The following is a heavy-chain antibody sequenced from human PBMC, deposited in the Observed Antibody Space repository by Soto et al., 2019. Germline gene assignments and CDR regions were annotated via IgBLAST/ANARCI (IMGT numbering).Heavy chain of an antibody. CDR1: GFTFSSYG. V-gene: IGHV3-30*18. CDR3: AKGKRWELLRVGENYYGMDV. J-gene: IGHJ6*01. Sequence: QVQLVESGGGVVQPGRSLRLSCAASGFTFSSYGMHWVRQAPGKGLEWVAVISYDGSNKYYADSVKGRFTISRDNSKNTLYLQMNNLRAEDTAVYYCAKGKRWELLRVGENYYGMDVWGQGTTVTVSS. CDR2: ISYDGSNK. D-gene: IGHD1-26*01.